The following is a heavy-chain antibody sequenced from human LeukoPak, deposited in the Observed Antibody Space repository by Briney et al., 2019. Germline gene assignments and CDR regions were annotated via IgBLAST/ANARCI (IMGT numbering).Heavy chain of an antibody. CDR1: GGSISSGDYY. J-gene: IGHJ4*02. V-gene: IGHV4-30-4*01. CDR3: ARSGSVVPAAPPYYFDY. Sequence: PSQTLSLTCTVSGGSISSGDYYWSWIRQPPGKGLEWIGYIYYSGSTYYNPSLKGRVTISVDTSKNQFSLKLSSVTAADTAVYYCARSGSVVPAAPPYYFDYWGQGTLVTVSS. D-gene: IGHD2-2*01. CDR2: IYYSGST.